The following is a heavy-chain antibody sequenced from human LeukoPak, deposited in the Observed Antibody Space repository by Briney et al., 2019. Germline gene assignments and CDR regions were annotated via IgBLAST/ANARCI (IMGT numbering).Heavy chain of an antibody. CDR3: PRGRNSGFDY. Sequence: SQTLSLTCAISMDSLSGSSAVAWNGRRQAPARGLEWLGRAYYRSKWNNDYAVSVKSRINITPDTSKNQFALHLNSVTSEDTAVYYCPRGRNSGFDYWGQGTLVTVSS. CDR2: AYYRSKWNN. CDR1: MDSLSGSSAVA. D-gene: IGHD2/OR15-2a*01. V-gene: IGHV6-1*01. J-gene: IGHJ4*02.